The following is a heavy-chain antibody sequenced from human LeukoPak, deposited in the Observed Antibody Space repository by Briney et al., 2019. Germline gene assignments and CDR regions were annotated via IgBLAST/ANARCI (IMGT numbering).Heavy chain of an antibody. CDR2: IRSDGSDT. CDR1: GFIFSSYG. Sequence: PGGSLRLSCAASGFIFSSYGMHWVRQPPGKGLEWVAFIRSDGSDTYSAASVKGRFTISRDNSKNTLWLQMNSLRAEDTAVYYCAKDDSSSDFWGQGTLVTVSS. J-gene: IGHJ4*02. V-gene: IGHV3-30*02. D-gene: IGHD3-22*01. CDR3: AKDDSSSDF.